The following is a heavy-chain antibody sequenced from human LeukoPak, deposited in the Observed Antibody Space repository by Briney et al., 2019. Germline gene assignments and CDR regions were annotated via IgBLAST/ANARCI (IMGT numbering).Heavy chain of an antibody. CDR2: IYYSGST. CDR3: ARVHYDSSGYAQAPYFDY. D-gene: IGHD3-22*01. V-gene: IGHV4-59*12. Sequence: PSETLSLTCTVSGGSISSYYWSWIRQPPGKGLEWIGYIYYSGSTNYNPSLKSRVTISVDTSKNQFSLKLSSVTAADTAVYYCARVHYDSSGYAQAPYFDYWGQGTLVTVSS. CDR1: GGSISSYY. J-gene: IGHJ4*02.